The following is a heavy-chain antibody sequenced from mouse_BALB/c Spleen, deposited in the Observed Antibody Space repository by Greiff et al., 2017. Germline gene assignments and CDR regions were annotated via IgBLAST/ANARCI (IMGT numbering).Heavy chain of an antibody. CDR1: GFNIKDTY. V-gene: IGHV14-3*02. D-gene: IGHD2-12*01. J-gene: IGHJ2*01. Sequence: VKLQQSGAELVKPGASVKLSCTASGFNIKDTYMHWVQQRPEQGLEWIGRIDTANGNTKYDPKFQGQATITADTSSNTAYLQLSSLKSEDTAVYYCARPIVTKGDYFAYWGQGTTLTVSS. CDR2: IDTANGNT. CDR3: ARPIVTKGDYFAY.